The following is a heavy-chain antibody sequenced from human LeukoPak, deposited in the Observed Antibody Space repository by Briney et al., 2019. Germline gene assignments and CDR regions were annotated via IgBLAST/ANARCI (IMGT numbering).Heavy chain of an antibody. J-gene: IGHJ4*02. V-gene: IGHV4-61*01. Sequence: SETLSLTCTVSGGSVSSGSYYWSWIRQPPGKGLEWIGYIYYSGSTNYNPSLKSRVTISVDTSKNQFSLKLSSVTAADTAVYYCARGIGVTTYYDYVWGSYRSASFDYWGQGTLVTVSS. CDR3: ARGIGVTTYYDYVWGSYRSASFDY. D-gene: IGHD3-16*02. CDR2: IYYSGST. CDR1: GGSVSSGSYY.